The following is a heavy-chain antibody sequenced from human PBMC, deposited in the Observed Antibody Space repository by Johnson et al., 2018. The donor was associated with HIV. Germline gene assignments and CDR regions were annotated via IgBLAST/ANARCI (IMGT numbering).Heavy chain of an antibody. CDR1: GFSFGDYY. V-gene: IGHV3-11*04. CDR3: ATCSDPVLLGGDAFDI. J-gene: IGHJ3*02. Sequence: QVQLVESGGGLVKPGGSLRLSCAASGFSFGDYYMSWIRQYPGKGLEWFAYISSSGETRYYADSVKGRFTLSRDNAKNSLFLQMNSLRVEDTAVYYCATCSDPVLLGGDAFDIWGQGTMVTVSS. D-gene: IGHD3-16*01. CDR2: ISSSGETR.